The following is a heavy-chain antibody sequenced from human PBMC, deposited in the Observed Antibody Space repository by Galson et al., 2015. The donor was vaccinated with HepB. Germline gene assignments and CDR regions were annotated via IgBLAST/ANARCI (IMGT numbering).Heavy chain of an antibody. J-gene: IGHJ2*01. CDR3: ARDQDPGARPLWYFDL. CDR2: IKQDGTEE. V-gene: IGHV3-7*01. D-gene: IGHD4/OR15-4a*01. Sequence: SLRLSCAASGFTFNSYWMTWVRQAPGKGLEWVANIKQDGTEEYYGDSVKGRFTISRDNAKNSLSLQMNSLRAEDTAVYYCARDQDPGARPLWYFDLWGRGTLVTVSS. CDR1: GFTFNSYW.